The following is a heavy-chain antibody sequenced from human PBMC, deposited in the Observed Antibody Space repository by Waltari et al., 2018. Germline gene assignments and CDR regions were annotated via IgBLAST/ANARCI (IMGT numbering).Heavy chain of an antibody. D-gene: IGHD6-13*01. V-gene: IGHV3-23*03. CDR1: GFTFSSYA. J-gene: IGHJ4*02. Sequence: EVQLLESGGGLVQPGGSLRLSCAASGFTFSSYAMSWVRQAPGKGLEWVSVIYSGGSSTYYADSVKGRFTISRDNSKNTLYLQMNSLRAEDTAVYYCAKDQSPFPPYSSPYYFDYWGQGTLVTVSS. CDR2: IYSGGSST. CDR3: AKDQSPFPPYSSPYYFDY.